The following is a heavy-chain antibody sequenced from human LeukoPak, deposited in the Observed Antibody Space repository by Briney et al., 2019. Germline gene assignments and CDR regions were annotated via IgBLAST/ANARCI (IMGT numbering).Heavy chain of an antibody. CDR2: IYYSGST. V-gene: IGHV4-59*01. CDR3: ARVYYDYVWGSYRYGGYYFDY. CDR1: GGSISSYY. J-gene: IGHJ4*02. D-gene: IGHD3-16*02. Sequence: PSETLSLTCTVSGGSISSYYWSWIRQPPGKGLEWIGDIYYSGSTNYNPSLKSRVTISVDTSKNQFSLKLSSGTAADTAVYYCARVYYDYVWGSYRYGGYYFDYWGQGTLVTVSS.